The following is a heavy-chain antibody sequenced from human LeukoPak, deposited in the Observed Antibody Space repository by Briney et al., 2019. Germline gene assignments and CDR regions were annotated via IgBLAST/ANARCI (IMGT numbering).Heavy chain of an antibody. V-gene: IGHV1-69*02. CDR3: ATTYRSGLDY. D-gene: IGHD3-22*01. J-gene: IGHJ4*02. Sequence: SVKVSCKASGRTFSSYPFTWVRQAPAQGLEWRGRISPLLGISNYAQQFPGRVTITADKPTSTTYMELSSLRSEDTVVYYCATTYRSGLDYWGQGTLVTVSS. CDR2: ISPLLGIS. CDR1: GRTFSSYP.